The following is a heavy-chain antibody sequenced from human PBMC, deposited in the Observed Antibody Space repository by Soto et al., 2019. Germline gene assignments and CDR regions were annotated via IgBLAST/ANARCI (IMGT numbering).Heavy chain of an antibody. J-gene: IGHJ5*02. CDR1: GGSISSGGYY. CDR2: IYYTGST. CDR3: ARRAGNWFDP. V-gene: IGHV4-31*11. Sequence: QVQLQESGPGLVKPSQTLSLTCVVSGGSISSGGYYWTWIRQHPGKGLEWIGYIYYTGSTYYNPSLTSRVTISVDTSKNLFSLKLSSVTAADTAVYCCARRAGNWFDPWGQGTLVTVSS.